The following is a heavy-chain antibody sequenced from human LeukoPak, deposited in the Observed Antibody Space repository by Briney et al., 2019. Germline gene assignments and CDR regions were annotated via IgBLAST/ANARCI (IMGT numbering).Heavy chain of an antibody. CDR1: GFTFSSYA. Sequence: GGSLRLSCAASGFTFSSYAMSWVRQAPGKGLEWVSAISGSGGSTYYADSVKGRLTISRDNSKNTLYLQMNSLRAEDTAVYYCANSRPLSPFWSGNYHYYYMDVWGKGTTVTVSS. J-gene: IGHJ6*03. CDR3: ANSRPLSPFWSGNYHYYYMDV. CDR2: ISGSGGST. D-gene: IGHD3-3*01. V-gene: IGHV3-23*01.